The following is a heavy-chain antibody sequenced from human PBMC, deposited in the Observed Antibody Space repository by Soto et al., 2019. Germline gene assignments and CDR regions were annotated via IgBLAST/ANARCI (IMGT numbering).Heavy chain of an antibody. CDR1: GGSVTSVTYY. Sequence: PSETLSLTFTVSGGSVTSVTYYWSWIRQPPGKGLELIGYIFYTGSTNYNPSLKSRVTIAIDTSKNQFSLKLSSVTAADTAVYYCARGVGHFMVVTSRLHXWGQGTLVTVSX. V-gene: IGHV4-61*01. CDR2: IFYTGST. J-gene: IGHJ4*02. CDR3: ARGVGHFMVVTSRLHX. D-gene: IGHD2-21*02.